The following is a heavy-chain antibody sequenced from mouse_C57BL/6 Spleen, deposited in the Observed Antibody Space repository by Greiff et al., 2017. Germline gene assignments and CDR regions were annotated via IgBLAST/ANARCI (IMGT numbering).Heavy chain of an antibody. D-gene: IGHD3-3*01. J-gene: IGHJ3*01. V-gene: IGHV1-85*01. CDR1: GYTFTSYD. CDR3: ARGGDRFAY. Sequence: VKLMESGPELVKPGASVKLSCKASGYTFTSYDINWVKQKPGQGLEWIGWIYPRDGSTKYNEKFKGKATLTVDTSSSTAYMELHSLTSEDSAVYFCARGGDRFAYWGQGTLVTVSA. CDR2: IYPRDGST.